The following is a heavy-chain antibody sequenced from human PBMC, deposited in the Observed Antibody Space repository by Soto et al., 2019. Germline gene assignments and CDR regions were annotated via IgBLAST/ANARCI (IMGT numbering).Heavy chain of an antibody. J-gene: IGHJ6*02. CDR2: IWYDGSNK. CDR3: ARELGYCSSTSCYKGYYGMDV. Sequence: QLQLVESGGGVVQPGRSLRLSCAASGFTFSSYGMHCVRQAPGKGLEWVAVIWYDGSNKYYADSVKGRFIISRDNSKNSLCLQMNSLRAEDTAVYYCARELGYCSSTSCYKGYYGMDVWGPGTTVTVS. CDR1: GFTFSSYG. V-gene: IGHV3-33*01. D-gene: IGHD2-2*02.